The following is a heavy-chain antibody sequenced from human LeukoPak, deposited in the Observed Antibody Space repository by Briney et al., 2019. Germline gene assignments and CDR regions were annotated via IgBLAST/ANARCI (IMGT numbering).Heavy chain of an antibody. Sequence: GGSLRLSCVASGLTFSSYSMNWVRQAPGKGLEWVSSISVGSNYIYYADSVKGRFTISRDDAKNSVYLQMNSLRGEDTAVYYCARDGRVAHYYMDVWGKGTTVTVSS. V-gene: IGHV3-21*01. J-gene: IGHJ6*03. CDR3: ARDGRVAHYYMDV. CDR1: GLTFSSYS. D-gene: IGHD5-12*01. CDR2: ISVGSNYI.